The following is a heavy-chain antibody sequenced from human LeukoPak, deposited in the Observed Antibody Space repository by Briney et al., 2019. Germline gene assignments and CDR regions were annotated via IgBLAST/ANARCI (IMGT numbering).Heavy chain of an antibody. D-gene: IGHD6-13*01. CDR3: ARHRSYSSSWFDY. CDR2: ISGSGGST. Sequence: GGSLRRSCAASGFTFSSYAMSWVRQAPGKGLEWVSAISGSGGSTYYADSVKGRFTISRDNSKNTLYLQMNSLRAEDTAVYYCARHRSYSSSWFDYWGQGTLVTVSS. CDR1: GFTFSSYA. J-gene: IGHJ4*02. V-gene: IGHV3-23*01.